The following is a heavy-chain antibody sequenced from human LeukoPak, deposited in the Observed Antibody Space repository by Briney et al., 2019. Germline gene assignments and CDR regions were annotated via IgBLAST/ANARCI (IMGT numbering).Heavy chain of an antibody. CDR2: INPDGSGA. D-gene: IGHD4-17*01. Sequence: PGGSLRLSRAASGFSFSPYWMSWVRQGPGKGLDWVASINPDGSGASYVDSVKGRFIISRDNARNSLYLQMNSLSAEDTAVYYCARLFGGVTTFDYWGQGILVTVSS. CDR1: GFSFSPYW. CDR3: ARLFGGVTTFDY. J-gene: IGHJ4*02. V-gene: IGHV3-7*01.